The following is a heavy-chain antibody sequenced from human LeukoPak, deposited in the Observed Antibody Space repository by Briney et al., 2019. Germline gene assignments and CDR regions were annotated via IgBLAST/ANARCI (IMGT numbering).Heavy chain of an antibody. Sequence: ASVKVSCKASGYTFTTYAMHWVRQAPGQRLERTGWINGDNGNTKYSQKFQGRVTITRDTSAYTAYMELRSLSSADTAVYFCARAPYDILTGYSLNWFDPWGQGTLVTVSS. V-gene: IGHV1-3*01. CDR1: GYTFTTYA. CDR3: ARAPYDILTGYSLNWFDP. D-gene: IGHD3-9*01. CDR2: INGDNGNT. J-gene: IGHJ5*02.